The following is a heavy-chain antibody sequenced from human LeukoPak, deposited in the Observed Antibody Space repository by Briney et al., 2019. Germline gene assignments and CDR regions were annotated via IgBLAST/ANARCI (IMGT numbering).Heavy chain of an antibody. CDR1: GFTFSSHW. J-gene: IGHJ1*01. CDR2: MSGRGDTT. V-gene: IGHV3-23*01. Sequence: GGSLRLSCAAPGFTFSSHWMHWARQAPRKGLKWVSAMSGRGDTTYYADSVKSRFTIARDNSKNTLYLQMNGLRAEDTAVDYCAKGGIAARLEHWGQGTLVTVSS. CDR3: AKGGIAARLEH. D-gene: IGHD6-6*01.